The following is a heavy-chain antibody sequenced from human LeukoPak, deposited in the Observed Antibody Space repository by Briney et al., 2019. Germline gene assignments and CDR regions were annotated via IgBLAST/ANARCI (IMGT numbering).Heavy chain of an antibody. J-gene: IGHJ4*02. V-gene: IGHV3-23*01. CDR3: AISSGSYDY. Sequence: QSGGTLRLSCAASGFTFSNSGMSWVRRAPGKGLEWVSGIGGSTYYRDSVKGRFTISRDNSKNTLYLQMNSLRVEDTAVYYCAISSGSYDYWGREPWSPCPQ. CDR2: IGGST. D-gene: IGHD1-26*01. CDR1: GFTFSNSG.